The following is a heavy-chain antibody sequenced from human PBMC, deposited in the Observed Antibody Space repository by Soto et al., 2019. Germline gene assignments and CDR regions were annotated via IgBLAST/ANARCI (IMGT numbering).Heavy chain of an antibody. CDR2: IIPIFGTA. V-gene: IGHV1-69*13. D-gene: IGHD6-19*01. Sequence: SVKVSCKASGGTFSSYAISWVRQAPGQGLEWMGGIIPIFGTANYAQKFQGRVTITADESTSTAYMELSSLRSEDTAVYYCARAQDGSSGWPDIDYWGQGTLVTVSS. CDR1: GGTFSSYA. J-gene: IGHJ4*02. CDR3: ARAQDGSSGWPDIDY.